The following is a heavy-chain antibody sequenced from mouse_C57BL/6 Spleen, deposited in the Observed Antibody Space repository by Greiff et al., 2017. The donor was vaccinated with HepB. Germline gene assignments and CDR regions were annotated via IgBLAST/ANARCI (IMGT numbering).Heavy chain of an antibody. Sequence: EVKLVESGPGLVKPSQSLSLTCSVTGYSITSGYYWNWIRQFPGNKLEWMGYISYDGSNNYNPSLKNRISITRDTSKNQFFLKLNSVTTEDTATYYCARGGSSSYYWYFDVWGTGTTVTVSS. CDR2: ISYDGSN. D-gene: IGHD1-1*01. V-gene: IGHV3-6*01. CDR1: GYSITSGYY. CDR3: ARGGSSSYYWYFDV. J-gene: IGHJ1*03.